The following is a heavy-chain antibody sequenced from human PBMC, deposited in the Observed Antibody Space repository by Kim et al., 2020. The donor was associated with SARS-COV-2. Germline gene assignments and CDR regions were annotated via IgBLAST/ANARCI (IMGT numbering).Heavy chain of an antibody. CDR1: GFTFSSYG. J-gene: IGHJ3*02. Sequence: GGSLRLSCAASGFTFSSYGMHWVRQAPGKGLEWVAVIWYDGSNKYYADSVKGRFTISRDNSKNTLYLQMNSLRAEDTAVYYCARGRSAVITSAFDIWDQGTMVTVSS. V-gene: IGHV3-33*01. D-gene: IGHD4-4*01. CDR3: ARGRSAVITSAFDI. CDR2: IWYDGSNK.